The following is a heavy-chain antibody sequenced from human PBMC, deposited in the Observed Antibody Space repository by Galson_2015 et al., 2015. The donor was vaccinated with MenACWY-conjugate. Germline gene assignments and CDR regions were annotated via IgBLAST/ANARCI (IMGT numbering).Heavy chain of an antibody. CDR3: ASTIREPGPHFDF. D-gene: IGHD1-14*01. CDR2: IVPGGSYT. J-gene: IGHJ4*02. Sequence: QSGAEVKKPGEPLKISCPGSGSSFSTFPIAWVRQKPGKGLEYMGMIVPGGSYTNYGPSFAGQATMSADESASTAFLQWSSLKASDTAIYYCASTIREPGPHFDFWGQGTLVTVSS. V-gene: IGHV5-51*01. CDR1: GSSFSTFP.